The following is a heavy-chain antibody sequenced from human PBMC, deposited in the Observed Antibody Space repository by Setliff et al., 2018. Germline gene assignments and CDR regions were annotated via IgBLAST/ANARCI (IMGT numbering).Heavy chain of an antibody. CDR2: ISSSSSYI. V-gene: IGHV3-21*01. CDR3: AREELWFGELASYYYYGMDV. J-gene: IGHJ6*02. CDR1: GFTFSNYW. Sequence: GGSLRLSCAASGFTFSNYWMSWVRQAPGKGLEWVSFISSSSSYIYYADSVKGRFTISRDNAKNSLYLQMNSLRAEDTAVYYCAREELWFGELASYYYYGMDVWGQGTTGTVSS. D-gene: IGHD3-10*01.